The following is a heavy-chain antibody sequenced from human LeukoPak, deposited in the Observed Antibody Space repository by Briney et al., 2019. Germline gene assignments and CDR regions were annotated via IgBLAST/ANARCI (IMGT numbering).Heavy chain of an antibody. V-gene: IGHV4-59*11. CDR2: IYYRGST. Sequence: SETLSLTCTVSGGSISRHYWSWIRQPPGKGLEWIGYIYYRGSTNYNPSLKSRVTISVYTSKNQFSLKLSSVTAADTAVYYCARLSGYSSGHYYSDYWGQGTLVTVSS. J-gene: IGHJ4*02. CDR3: ARLSGYSSGHYYSDY. D-gene: IGHD3-22*01. CDR1: GGSISRHY.